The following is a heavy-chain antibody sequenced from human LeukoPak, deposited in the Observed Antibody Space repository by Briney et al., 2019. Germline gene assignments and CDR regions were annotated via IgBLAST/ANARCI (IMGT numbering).Heavy chain of an antibody. CDR2: INNRGTT. CDR1: GRSLRLHY. J-gene: IGHJ4*02. CDR3: ARVPLWWLTPFDF. D-gene: IGHD5-12*01. V-gene: IGHV4-34*01. Sequence: AEPLSLPCAVSGRSLRLHYWIWIRRPLGKGVEWIGEINNRGTTNYSPSLRGRATISVDTSKNQFSLRLTSVTAADTAIYYCARVPLWWLTPFDFWGQGTLATVSS.